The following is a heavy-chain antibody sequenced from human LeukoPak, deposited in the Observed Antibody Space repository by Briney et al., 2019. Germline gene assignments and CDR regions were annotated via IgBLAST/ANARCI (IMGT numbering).Heavy chain of an antibody. V-gene: IGHV4-39*01. CDR2: IYYTGST. CDR1: GGSISSSSYY. Sequence: SETLSLTCTVSGGSISSSSYYWGWIRQPPGKGLEWIGCIYYTGSTYYNPSLKSRVTISVDTSKNQFSLKLSSVTAADTAVYYCARTRYYYNSRSYGAPYYFDYWGQGTLVTVSS. D-gene: IGHD3-10*01. J-gene: IGHJ4*02. CDR3: ARTRYYYNSRSYGAPYYFDY.